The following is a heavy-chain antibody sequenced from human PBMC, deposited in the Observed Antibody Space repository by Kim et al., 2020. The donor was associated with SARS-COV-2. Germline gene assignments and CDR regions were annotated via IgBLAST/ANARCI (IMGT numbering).Heavy chain of an antibody. V-gene: IGHV3-11*06. J-gene: IGHJ6*02. Sequence: VKGRFTISRDKTKNSMYMQMNRLRAEDTAVYYCARDFRAMIWGYYYYGMDVWGQGTTVTVSS. CDR3: ARDFRAMIWGYYYYGMDV. D-gene: IGHD3-22*01.